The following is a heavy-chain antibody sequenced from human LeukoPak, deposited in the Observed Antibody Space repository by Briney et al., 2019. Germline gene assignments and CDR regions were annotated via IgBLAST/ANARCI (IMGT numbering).Heavy chain of an antibody. J-gene: IGHJ4*02. V-gene: IGHV1-8*01. D-gene: IGHD4-17*01. CDR1: GYTFTSYD. CDR2: MNPNSGNT. Sequence: ASVKVSCKASGYTFTSYDINWVRQATGQGLEWMGWMNPNSGNTGFAQRFQGRVTMTRNTSISTAYMELSSLRSEDTAVYYCATAIYGAGMRDSWGQGTLVTVSS. CDR3: ATAIYGAGMRDS.